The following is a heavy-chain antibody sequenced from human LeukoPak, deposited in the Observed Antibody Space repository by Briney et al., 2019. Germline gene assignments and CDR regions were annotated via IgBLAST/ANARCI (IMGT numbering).Heavy chain of an antibody. CDR1: SDSISGYS. D-gene: IGHD3-9*01. CDR2: MDTGGNT. J-gene: IGHJ4*02. V-gene: IGHV4-4*07. Sequence: SETLSLTCTVSSDSISGYSWNWIRQPAGKGLEWIGRMDTGGNTNFIPSPKSRLTMSADTSKNQLSLKLTSVTAADTAVYYCAKERRHFYRESTGFYPTGFYVDNWGRGILVTVSS. CDR3: AKERRHFYRESTGFYPTGFYVDN.